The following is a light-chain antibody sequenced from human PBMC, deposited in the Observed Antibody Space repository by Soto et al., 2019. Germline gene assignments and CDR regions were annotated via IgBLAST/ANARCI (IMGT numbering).Light chain of an antibody. CDR3: QHYNDWPLT. Sequence: EIVLTQSPVTLSLSTGERATLSCRASQSVSSSLAWYQQKPGQAPRLLIYDASNRATGIPARFSGSGSGTDFTLTIISLEPEDFAVDYCQHYNDWPLTFGGGTKVDIK. J-gene: IGKJ4*01. CDR2: DAS. V-gene: IGKV3-11*01. CDR1: QSVSSS.